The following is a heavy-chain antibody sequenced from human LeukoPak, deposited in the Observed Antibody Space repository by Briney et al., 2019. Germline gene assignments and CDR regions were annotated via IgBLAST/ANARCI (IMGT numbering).Heavy chain of an antibody. V-gene: IGHV4-59*01. CDR1: GCSISSYY. Sequence: SETLSLTCTVSGCSISSYYWSWVRQPPGKGLEWIGYIYYSGSTNYNPSLKSRVTTSVDTSKNQFSLKLSSVTAADTAVYYCARGKVVSDYWGQGTLVTVSS. D-gene: IGHD2-2*01. CDR2: IYYSGST. J-gene: IGHJ4*02. CDR3: ARGKVVSDY.